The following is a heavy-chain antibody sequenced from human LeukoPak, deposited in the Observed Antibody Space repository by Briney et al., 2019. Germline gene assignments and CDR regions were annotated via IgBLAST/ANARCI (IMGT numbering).Heavy chain of an antibody. D-gene: IGHD2-2*01. CDR3: TRLTGDDCSSTSCRDY. V-gene: IGHV3-73*01. CDR2: IRSRANSYAT. CDR1: EFTLSGSA. Sequence: GGSLRLSCAASEFTLSGSAMHWVRQASGKGLEWVGRIRSRANSYATAYAASVKGRFTISRDDSKNTAYLQMNSLKTEDTAVYSCTRLTGDDCSSTSCRDYWGEGTLVTVSS. J-gene: IGHJ4*02.